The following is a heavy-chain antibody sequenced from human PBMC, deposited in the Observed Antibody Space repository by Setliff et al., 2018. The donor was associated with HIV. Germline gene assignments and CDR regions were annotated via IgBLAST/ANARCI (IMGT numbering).Heavy chain of an antibody. V-gene: IGHV4-59*01. D-gene: IGHD2-2*01. CDR1: GGSISSYY. CDR2: IYYSGST. Sequence: SETLSLTCTVSGGSISSYYWSWIRQPPGKGLEWIGYIYYSGSTNYNPSLKSRVTISVDTSKNQFSLKLSSVTAADTAVYYCARDRDIVVVPASPQGYYYYMDVWGKGTTVTVSS. CDR3: ARDRDIVVVPASPQGYYYYMDV. J-gene: IGHJ6*03.